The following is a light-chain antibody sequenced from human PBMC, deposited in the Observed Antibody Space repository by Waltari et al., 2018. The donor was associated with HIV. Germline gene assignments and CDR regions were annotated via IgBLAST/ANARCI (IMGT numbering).Light chain of an antibody. J-gene: IGLJ2*01. CDR3: ATWDSDLTSGV. CDR1: TSNIGSNF. CDR2: DNN. V-gene: IGLV1-51*01. Sequence: QSVLTQPPSISAAPGQKVTISCSGSTSNIGSNFVSWYQQFPGKAPQVIIYDNNRRPSGLPDRFSGSKAGTSATLDITGLQTGDEADYYCATWDSDLTSGVFGGGTKLTVL.